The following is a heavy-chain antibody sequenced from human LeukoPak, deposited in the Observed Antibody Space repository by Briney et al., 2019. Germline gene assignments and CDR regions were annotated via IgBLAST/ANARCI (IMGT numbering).Heavy chain of an antibody. J-gene: IGHJ4*02. D-gene: IGHD3-10*01. V-gene: IGHV4-39*01. Sequence: ASETLSLTCTVSGGSISSSTYYWGWIRQTPGKGLEWTGSIYYSGTTYYNPSLQSRVAISVDTSKNQFSLKLSSVTAADTAVYYCAAQNLYVSGISVDFWGQGTLVTVSS. CDR2: IYYSGTT. CDR3: AAQNLYVSGISVDF. CDR1: GGSISSSTYY.